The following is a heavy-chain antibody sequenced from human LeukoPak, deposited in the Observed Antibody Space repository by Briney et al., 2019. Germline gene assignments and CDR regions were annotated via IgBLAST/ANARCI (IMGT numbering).Heavy chain of an antibody. Sequence: PGGSLRLSCAASGFTFSNAWMNWVRQAPGKGLEWVGRIKSKTDGGTTDYAAPVKGRFTISRDDSKNTLYLQMNSLKTEDTAVYYCTTEVEVATPFFDYWGQGTLVTVSS. CDR2: IKSKTDGGTT. CDR3: TTEVEVATPFFDY. J-gene: IGHJ4*02. CDR1: GFTFSNAW. V-gene: IGHV3-15*07. D-gene: IGHD5-12*01.